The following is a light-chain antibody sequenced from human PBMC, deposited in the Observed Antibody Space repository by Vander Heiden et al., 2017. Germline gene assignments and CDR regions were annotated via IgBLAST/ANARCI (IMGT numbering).Light chain of an antibody. J-gene: IGLJ1*01. Sequence: SALTQPASVSGSPGHSITIPRTGTRSDVCAYSYVSSYKQHPGKAPKLMSYDVSHRPSGISIRCAGAKTGNTASLTIAGLQPEDEADDYCNSDTSSNSLGGVFGTGTKVTGL. V-gene: IGLV2-14*03. CDR3: NSDTSSNSLGGV. CDR2: DVS. CDR1: RSDVCAYSY.